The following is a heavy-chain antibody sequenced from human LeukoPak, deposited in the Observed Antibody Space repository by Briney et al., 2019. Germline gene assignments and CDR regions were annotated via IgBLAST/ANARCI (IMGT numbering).Heavy chain of an antibody. D-gene: IGHD6-19*01. CDR2: ISGSGGST. CDR3: AKDLAVAGTLGDYFDY. V-gene: IGHV3-23*01. CDR1: GFTFSSYA. Sequence: GGSLRLSCAASGFTFSSYAMSWVRQAPGEGLEWVSAISGSGGSTYYADSVKGRFTISRDNSKNTLYLQMNSLRAEDTAVYYCAKDLAVAGTLGDYFDYWGQGTLVTVSS. J-gene: IGHJ4*02.